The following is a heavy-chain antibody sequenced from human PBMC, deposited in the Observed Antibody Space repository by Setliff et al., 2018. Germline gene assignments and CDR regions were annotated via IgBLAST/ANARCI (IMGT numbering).Heavy chain of an antibody. CDR2: IIPIFGTV. V-gene: IGHV1-69*13. Sequence: SVKVSCKASGGTFSSYAISWVRQAPGQGLEWMGGIIPIFGTVNYAQKFQGRVTITADESTSTAYMELSSLRSEDTAVYYCATNSGGNTIDAFDIWGQGTMVTVSS. CDR1: GGTFSSYA. J-gene: IGHJ3*02. CDR3: ATNSGGNTIDAFDI. D-gene: IGHD2-15*01.